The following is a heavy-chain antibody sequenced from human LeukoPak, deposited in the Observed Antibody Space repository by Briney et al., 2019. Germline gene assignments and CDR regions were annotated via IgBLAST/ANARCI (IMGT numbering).Heavy chain of an antibody. CDR1: GYTFTSYY. CDR3: ARDLRSSGPEDY. D-gene: IGHD3-22*01. Sequence: AAVKVSCEASGYTFTSYYIHWVREAPGQGLEWVGIINPIVGSTNNAQKFHGRVAMTRDTSTSTVYMELSSLRSEDTAVYYCARDLRSSGPEDYWGQGTLVTVSS. V-gene: IGHV1-46*03. J-gene: IGHJ4*02. CDR2: INPIVGST.